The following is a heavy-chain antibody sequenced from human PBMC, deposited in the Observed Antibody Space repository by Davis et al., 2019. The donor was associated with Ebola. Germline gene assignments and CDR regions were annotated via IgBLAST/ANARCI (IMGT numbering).Heavy chain of an antibody. CDR3: ARHYVYDYYMGLDV. J-gene: IGHJ6*02. V-gene: IGHV3-66*04. D-gene: IGHD3-10*02. CDR2: IYTGGRT. Sequence: GESLKISCAASGFSVSGPYMSWVRQAPGKGLEWVSVIYTGGRTYYTDSVKGRFTLSRDNSKNTIYLQMNSLRAEDTAVYYCARHYVYDYYMGLDVWGQGTTVTVSS. CDR1: GFSVSGPY.